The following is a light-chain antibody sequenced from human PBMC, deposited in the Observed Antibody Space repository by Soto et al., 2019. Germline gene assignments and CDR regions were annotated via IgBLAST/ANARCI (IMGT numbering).Light chain of an antibody. V-gene: IGKV1-39*01. CDR3: QHSYNMPIA. J-gene: IGKJ5*01. Sequence: DIQMTHSPSSLSSSVGDRVTIPCRASQTPRTFINWYQQKPGKAPRLLIYATSTLQSGVPSRFTGSGSGTEFTLTITGLQPEDFATYYCQHSYNMPIAFGQGTRLEIK. CDR2: ATS. CDR1: QTPRTF.